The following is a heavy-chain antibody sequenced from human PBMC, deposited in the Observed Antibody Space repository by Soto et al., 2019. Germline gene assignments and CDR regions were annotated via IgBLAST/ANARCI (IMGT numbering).Heavy chain of an antibody. CDR1: GFTFDDYA. J-gene: IGHJ6*03. V-gene: IGHV3-9*01. D-gene: IGHD6-13*01. Sequence: PGGSLRLSCAASGFTFDDYAMHWVRQAPGKGLEWVSGISWNSGSIGYADSVKGRFTISRDNAKNSLYLQMNSLRAEDTALYYCARTKYSSSPGDYMDVWGKGTTVTVSS. CDR3: ARTKYSSSPGDYMDV. CDR2: ISWNSGSI.